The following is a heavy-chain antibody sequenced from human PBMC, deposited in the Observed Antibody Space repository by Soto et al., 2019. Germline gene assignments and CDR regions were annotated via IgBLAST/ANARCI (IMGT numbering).Heavy chain of an antibody. Sequence: PSETLSLTCAVYGGSFSGYYWSWIRQPPGKGLEWIGEINHSGSTNYNPSLKSRVTISVDTSKNQFSLKLSSVTAADTAVYYCARYVTMVRGVIITSFDYWGQGTLVTVSS. J-gene: IGHJ4*02. CDR2: INHSGST. CDR3: ARYVTMVRGVIITSFDY. V-gene: IGHV4-34*01. CDR1: GGSFSGYY. D-gene: IGHD3-10*01.